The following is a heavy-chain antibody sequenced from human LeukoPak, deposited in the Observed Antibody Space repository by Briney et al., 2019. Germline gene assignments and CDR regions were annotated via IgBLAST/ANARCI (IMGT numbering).Heavy chain of an antibody. CDR1: GGSFSGYY. D-gene: IGHD6-13*01. Sequence: PSETLSLTCAVYGGSFSGYYWSWIRQPPGKGLEWIGEINHSGSTNYNPSLKSRVTISVDTSKNQFSLKLSSVTAADTAVYYCARARAASKSYYYYGMDVWGQGTTVTVSS. J-gene: IGHJ6*02. CDR3: ARARAASKSYYYYGMDV. V-gene: IGHV4-34*01. CDR2: INHSGST.